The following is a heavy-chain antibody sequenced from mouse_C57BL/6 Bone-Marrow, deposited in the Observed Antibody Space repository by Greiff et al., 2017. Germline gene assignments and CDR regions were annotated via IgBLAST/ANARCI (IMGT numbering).Heavy chain of an antibody. V-gene: IGHV1-64*01. J-gene: IGHJ2*01. Sequence: VQLQQPGAELVKPGASVKLSCTASGYTFTSYWMHWVKQRPGQGLEWIGMIHPNSGSTNYNEKFKSKATLTVDKSSSTAYMQLSSLTSEDSAAYYCARENYYGRGVYYFDYWGQGTTLTVSS. CDR2: IHPNSGST. CDR1: GYTFTSYW. CDR3: ARENYYGRGVYYFDY. D-gene: IGHD1-1*01.